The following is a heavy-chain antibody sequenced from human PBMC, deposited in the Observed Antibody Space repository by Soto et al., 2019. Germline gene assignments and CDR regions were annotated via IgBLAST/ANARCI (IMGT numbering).Heavy chain of an antibody. D-gene: IGHD4-17*01. CDR2: ISAYNGDT. V-gene: IGHV1-18*04. CDR1: GYSFTTHG. Sequence: VKVSCKASGYSFTTHGISWVRRAPGHGLEWMGWISAYNGDTHYVQRFQGRLTMTTDTSTSTAYMELRSLTSDDTAVYYCARDPPFSGILRGTPLMDVWGQGTTVTVSS. CDR3: ARDPPFSGILRGTPLMDV. J-gene: IGHJ6*02.